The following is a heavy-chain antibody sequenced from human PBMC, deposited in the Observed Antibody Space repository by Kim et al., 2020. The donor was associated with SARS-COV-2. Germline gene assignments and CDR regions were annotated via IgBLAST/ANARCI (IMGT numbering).Heavy chain of an antibody. V-gene: IGHV3-9*01. CDR1: GFTFDDYA. D-gene: IGHD3-9*01. CDR3: AKANRPLYDILTGYYYYFDY. Sequence: GGSLRLSCAASGFTFDDYAMHWVRQAPGKGLEWVSGISWNSGSIGYADSVKGRFTISRDNAKNSLYLQMNSLRAEDTALYYCAKANRPLYDILTGYYYYFDYWGQGTLVTVSS. J-gene: IGHJ4*02. CDR2: ISWNSGSI.